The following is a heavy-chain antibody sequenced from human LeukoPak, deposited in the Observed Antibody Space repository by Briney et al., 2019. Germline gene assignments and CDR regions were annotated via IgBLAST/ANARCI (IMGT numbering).Heavy chain of an antibody. CDR3: ARDDGYCSGGSCLDY. CDR2: INPNSGGT. J-gene: IGHJ4*02. CDR1: GYTFTGYY. V-gene: IGHV1-2*02. Sequence: ASVKVSCKASGYTFTGYYMHWVRQAPGQGLEWMGWINPNSGGTNYAQKFQGRVTMTRDTSISTAYMELSRLRSDDTAVYYCARDDGYCSGGSCLDYWGQGTLVTVSS. D-gene: IGHD2-15*01.